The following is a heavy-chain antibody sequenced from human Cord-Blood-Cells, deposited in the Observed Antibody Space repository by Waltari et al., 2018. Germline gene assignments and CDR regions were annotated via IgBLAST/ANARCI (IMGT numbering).Heavy chain of an antibody. J-gene: IGHJ5*02. CDR3: AREGVNWFDP. Sequence: QVQLQESGPGLVKPSETLSLTCAVPGYSISSGYQWGWIRQPPGKGLEWIGSIYHSGSTYYNPSLKSRVTISVDTSKNQFSLKLSSVTAADTAVYYCAREGVNWFDPWGQGTLVTVSS. V-gene: IGHV4-38-2*02. CDR1: GYSISSGYQ. D-gene: IGHD3-10*01. CDR2: IYHSGST.